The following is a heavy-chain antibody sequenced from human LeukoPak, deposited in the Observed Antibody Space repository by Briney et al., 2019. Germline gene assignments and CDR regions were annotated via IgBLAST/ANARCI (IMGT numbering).Heavy chain of an antibody. D-gene: IGHD3-10*01. CDR3: ARQMVRGATGIDY. CDR1: GGSVSSGSYY. V-gene: IGHV4-61*01. CDR2: IYYSGST. J-gene: IGHJ4*02. Sequence: SSETLSLTCTVSGGSVSSGSYYWSWIRQPPGKGLEWIGYIYYSGSTNYNPFLKSRVTISVDTSKNQFSLKLSSVTAADTAVYYCARQMVRGATGIDYWGQGTLVTVSS.